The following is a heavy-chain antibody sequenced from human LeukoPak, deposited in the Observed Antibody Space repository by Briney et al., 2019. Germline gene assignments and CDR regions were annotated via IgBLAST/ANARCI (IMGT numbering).Heavy chain of an antibody. CDR2: VYHAGST. J-gene: IGHJ6*03. V-gene: IGHV4-31*03. Sequence: SETLSLTCTVSGGSISSGGYFWSWIRQHPGKGLEWIAHVYHAGSTHDNPSLRGRVAISLDTSANQFSLRLSSVTAADTAVYFCARATHYSASTGGPYMDVWGQGTTVTVSS. CDR3: ARATHYSASTGGPYMDV. CDR1: GGSISSGGYF. D-gene: IGHD3-22*01.